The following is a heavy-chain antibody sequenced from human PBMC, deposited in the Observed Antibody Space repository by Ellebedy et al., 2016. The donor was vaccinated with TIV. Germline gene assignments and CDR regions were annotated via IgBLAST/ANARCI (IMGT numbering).Heavy chain of an antibody. CDR3: ARDGPWSGYWGI. CDR1: GYTFTSYY. V-gene: IGHV1-46*01. J-gene: IGHJ3*02. Sequence: ASVKVSXXASGYTFTSYYMHWVRQAPGQGLEWMGIINPSGGSTSYAQKFQGRVTMTRDTSTSTVYMELSSLRSEDTAVYYCARDGPWSGYWGIWGQGTMVTVSS. D-gene: IGHD3-3*01. CDR2: INPSGGST.